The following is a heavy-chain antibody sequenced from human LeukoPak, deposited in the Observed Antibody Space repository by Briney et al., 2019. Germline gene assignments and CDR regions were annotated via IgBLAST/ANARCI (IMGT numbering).Heavy chain of an antibody. J-gene: IGHJ4*02. CDR3: ARDYYDSSGYSGFDY. CDR2: IYQTGST. D-gene: IGHD3-22*01. V-gene: IGHV4-38-2*02. Sequence: PSETLSLTCTVSGYSISSGYYWGWIRQPPGKGLEWIGSIYQTGSTFYNPSLKSRVTISVDTSNNQFSLKLSSVTAADTAVYYCARDYYDSSGYSGFDYWGQGTLVTVSS. CDR1: GYSISSGYY.